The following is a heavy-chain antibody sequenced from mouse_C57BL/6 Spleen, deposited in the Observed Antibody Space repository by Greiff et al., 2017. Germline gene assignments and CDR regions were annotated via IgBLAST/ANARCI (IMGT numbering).Heavy chain of an antibody. CDR1: GYTFTSYW. V-gene: IGHV1-69*01. D-gene: IGHD2-4*01. Sequence: QVQLQQPGAELVMPGASVKLSCKASGYTFTSYWMHWVKQRPGQGLEWIGEIDPSDSYTNYNQKFKGKSTLTVDKSSSTAYMQLSSLTSEDSAVYYCARYDYAQAWFAYWGQGTLVTVSA. CDR3: ARYDYAQAWFAY. CDR2: IDPSDSYT. J-gene: IGHJ3*01.